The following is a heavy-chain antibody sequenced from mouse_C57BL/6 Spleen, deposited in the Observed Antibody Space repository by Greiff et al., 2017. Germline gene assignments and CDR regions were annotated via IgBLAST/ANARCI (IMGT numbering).Heavy chain of an antibody. J-gene: IGHJ4*01. D-gene: IGHD2-2*01. V-gene: IGHV2-6*01. CDR1: GFSLTSYG. Sequence: QVQLKQSGPGLVAPSQSLSITCTVSGFSLTSYGVDWVRQSPGKGLEWLGVIWGVGSTNYNSALKSRLSISKDNSKSQVFLKMNSLQTDDTAMYYCARFGYDEGRGYAMDYWGQGTSVTVSS. CDR3: ARFGYDEGRGYAMDY. CDR2: IWGVGST.